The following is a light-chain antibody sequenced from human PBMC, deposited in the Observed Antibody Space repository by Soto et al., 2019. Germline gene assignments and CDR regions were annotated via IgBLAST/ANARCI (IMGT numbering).Light chain of an antibody. J-gene: IGLJ1*01. CDR1: SSNIGTYT. CDR3: AAWDDSLNGLYV. V-gene: IGLV1-44*01. Sequence: QPVLTQPPSASGTPGQRVTISCSGSSSNIGTYTVNWYQQLPGTAPKLLIYNNDQRPSGVPDRFSGFKSGTAASLAISGLQSEDEAEYYCAAWDDSLNGLYVFGTATKVTVL. CDR2: NND.